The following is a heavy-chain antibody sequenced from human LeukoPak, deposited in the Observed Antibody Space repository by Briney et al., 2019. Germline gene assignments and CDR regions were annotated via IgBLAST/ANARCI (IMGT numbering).Heavy chain of an antibody. D-gene: IGHD4-17*01. CDR2: IRYDGSNK. J-gene: IGHJ4*02. CDR1: GFTFSSYG. CDR3: AKDRTYGDHDY. Sequence: GGSLRPSCAASGFTFSSYGMHWVRQAPGKGLEWVAFIRYDGSNKYYADSVKGRFTISRDNSKNTLYLQMNSLRAEDTAVYYCAKDRTYGDHDYWGQGTLVTVSS. V-gene: IGHV3-30*02.